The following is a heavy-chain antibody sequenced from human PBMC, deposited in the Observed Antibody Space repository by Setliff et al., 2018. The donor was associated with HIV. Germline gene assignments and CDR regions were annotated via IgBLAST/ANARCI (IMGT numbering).Heavy chain of an antibody. Sequence: QSGGSLRLSCAASGFTFSSYWMSWVRQAPGKGLEWVANIKQDGSEKYYVDSVKGRFTISRDNPKNSLYLQMNSLRAEDTAVYYCARVYDSSGYSLSIPGYWGQGTLVTVPS. V-gene: IGHV3-7*01. D-gene: IGHD3-22*01. CDR1: GFTFSSYW. CDR2: IKQDGSEK. CDR3: ARVYDSSGYSLSIPGY. J-gene: IGHJ4*01.